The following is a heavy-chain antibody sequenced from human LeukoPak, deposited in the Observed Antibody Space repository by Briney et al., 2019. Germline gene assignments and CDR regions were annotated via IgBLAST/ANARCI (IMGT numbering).Heavy chain of an antibody. D-gene: IGHD3-22*01. J-gene: IGHJ4*02. CDR1: GFTFSSYG. CDR3: ARGSILNYYDSSGYPTN. V-gene: IGHV3-33*01. Sequence: GGSLRLSCAASGFTFSSYGMHWVRQAPGKGLEWVAVIWYDGSNKYYADSVKGRFTISRDNSKNTLYLQMNSLRAEDTAVYYCARGSILNYYDSSGYPTNWGQGTLVTVSS. CDR2: IWYDGSNK.